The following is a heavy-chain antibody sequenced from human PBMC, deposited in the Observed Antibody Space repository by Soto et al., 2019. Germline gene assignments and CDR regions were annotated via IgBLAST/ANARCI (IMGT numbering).Heavy chain of an antibody. CDR3: ARVGSPTYYYDSSGEGAFDV. CDR2: INPSGGSR. V-gene: IGHV1-46*01. D-gene: IGHD3-22*01. Sequence: ASVKVSCKASGYTFTRYYMHWVRQAPGQGLEWMGIINPSGGSRSYAQKFQGRVTMTRDTSTSTVYMELSNLRSEDTAVYYFARVGSPTYYYDSSGEGAFDVWAQGTMVTVSS. J-gene: IGHJ3*01. CDR1: GYTFTRYY.